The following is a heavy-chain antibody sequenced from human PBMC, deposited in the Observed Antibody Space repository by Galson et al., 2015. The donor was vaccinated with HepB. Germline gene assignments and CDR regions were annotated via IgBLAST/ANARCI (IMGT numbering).Heavy chain of an antibody. J-gene: IGHJ4*02. D-gene: IGHD1-26*01. CDR1: GFTFSSYW. Sequence: SLRLSCAASGFTFSSYWMSWVRQAPGKGLEWVANIKQDGSEKYYVDSVKGRFTISRDNAKNSLYLQMNSLRAEDTAVYYCARDLDPGADYYFDYWGQGTLVTVSS. CDR2: IKQDGSEK. CDR3: ARDLDPGADYYFDY. V-gene: IGHV3-7*01.